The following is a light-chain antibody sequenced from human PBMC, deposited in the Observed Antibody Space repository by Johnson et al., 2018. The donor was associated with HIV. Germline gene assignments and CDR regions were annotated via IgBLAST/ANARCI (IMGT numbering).Light chain of an antibody. CDR2: ENN. Sequence: QSVLTQPPSVSAAPGQKVTISCSGSRSNIGNNYVSWYQQLPGTAPKLLIYENNKRPSGIPDRFSGSKSGTSATLGITGLQTGDEADYYCGTWDSSLSAGYFFGTGTKVTVL. V-gene: IGLV1-51*02. CDR1: RSNIGNNY. CDR3: GTWDSSLSAGYF. J-gene: IGLJ1*01.